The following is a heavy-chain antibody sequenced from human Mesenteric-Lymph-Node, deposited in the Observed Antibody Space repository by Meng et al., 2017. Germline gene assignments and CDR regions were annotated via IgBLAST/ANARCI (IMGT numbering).Heavy chain of an antibody. D-gene: IGHD2-8*02. CDR1: GGSLSGAY. V-gene: IGHV4-34*12. J-gene: IGHJ4*02. Sequence: QGELQQWGARLLKPAETLSLTCAVNGGSLSGAYWNWIRQPPGKGLEWIGEIIHGGSPSYNPSLKSRVTISIDTSKNQLSLMLSSVIAADTAVYYCARRPTGIDYWGQGTLVTVSS. CDR3: ARRPTGIDY. CDR2: IIHGGSP.